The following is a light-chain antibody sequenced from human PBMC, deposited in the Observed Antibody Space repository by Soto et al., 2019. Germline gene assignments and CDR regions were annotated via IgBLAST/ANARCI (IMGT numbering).Light chain of an antibody. V-gene: IGKV1-27*01. CDR1: QDIRNF. J-gene: IGKJ3*01. CDR3: QKYSSVPV. CDR2: AAS. Sequence: DIRMTQSPTSLSASVGDRVTITCRASQDIRNFVAWYQQKPGKAPKLLIYAASTLQSGVPSRFSGSGSGTDFTLTINGRQPEDVATYSCQKYSSVPVFGPGTKVEIK.